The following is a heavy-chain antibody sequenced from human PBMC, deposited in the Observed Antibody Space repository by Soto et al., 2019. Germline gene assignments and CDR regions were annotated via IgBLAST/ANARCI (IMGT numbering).Heavy chain of an antibody. CDR1: GGTFSSYA. J-gene: IGHJ5*02. D-gene: IGHD5-12*01. CDR3: ARDRGYDRWFDP. V-gene: IGHV1-69*13. Sequence: VASVKVSCKASGGTFSSYAISWVRQAPGQGLEWMGGIIPIFGTANYAQKFQGRVTITADESTSTAYMELSSLRSEDTAVYYCARDRGYDRWFDPWGQGTLVTVSS. CDR2: IIPIFGTA.